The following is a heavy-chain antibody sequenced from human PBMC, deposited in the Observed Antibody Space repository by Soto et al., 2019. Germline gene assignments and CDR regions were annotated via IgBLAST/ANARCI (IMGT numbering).Heavy chain of an antibody. CDR3: AGAYGDYLATFDY. D-gene: IGHD4-17*01. CDR2: IYHSGST. CDR1: GGSFNSNY. Sequence: SETLSLTCVVYGGSFNSNYWTWVRQPPGKGLEWIGEIYHSGSTNYNASLKGRVAISVDTSKNQFSLKLSSVTAADTAVYYCAGAYGDYLATFDYWGQGTLVTVSS. J-gene: IGHJ4*02. V-gene: IGHV4-34*01.